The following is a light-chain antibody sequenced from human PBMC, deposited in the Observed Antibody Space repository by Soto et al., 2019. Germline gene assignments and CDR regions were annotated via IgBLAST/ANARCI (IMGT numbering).Light chain of an antibody. CDR3: QSYDSSLSVYV. J-gene: IGLJ1*01. CDR2: GNT. V-gene: IGLV1-40*01. Sequence: QSVLTQPPSVSGAPGQRVTISCTGSRSNIGARNEVHWYQHLAGTAPKLLVYGNTNRPSGVPDRFSGSKSGTSASLAITGLQAEDDADYYCQSYDSSLSVYVFGTGTKVTVL. CDR1: RSNIGARNE.